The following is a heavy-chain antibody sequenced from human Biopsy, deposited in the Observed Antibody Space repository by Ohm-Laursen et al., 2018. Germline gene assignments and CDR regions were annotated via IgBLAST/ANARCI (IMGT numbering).Heavy chain of an antibody. CDR1: GESSSGYF. J-gene: IGHJ6*02. CDR2: INQSGST. Sequence: SQTLSLTCAVNGESSSGYFWNWIRQPPGKGLEWIGEINQSGSTKYNPSLKGRATLSADSSNSQFSLRLTSVTAEDTAIYYCARGSGYFKLDVWGQGTTVTVSS. V-gene: IGHV4-34*01. D-gene: IGHD5-12*01. CDR3: ARGSGYFKLDV.